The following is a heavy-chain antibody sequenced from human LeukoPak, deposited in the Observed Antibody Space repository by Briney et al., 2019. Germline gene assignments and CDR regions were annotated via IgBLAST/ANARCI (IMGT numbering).Heavy chain of an antibody. V-gene: IGHV4-39*01. CDR1: GVSITSNNNF. D-gene: IGHD2-15*01. Sequence: TSETLSLTCTVSGVSITSNNNFWAWIRQPPGKGLEWIGYVSFSGATYYNPSLRSRVTISVDTSKNQFSLKVSSLTAADTGVYYCARHQGYSSWFDPWGQGTLVTVSS. J-gene: IGHJ5*02. CDR2: VSFSGAT. CDR3: ARHQGYSSWFDP.